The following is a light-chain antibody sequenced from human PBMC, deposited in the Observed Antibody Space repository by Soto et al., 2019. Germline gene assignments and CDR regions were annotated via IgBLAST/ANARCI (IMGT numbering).Light chain of an antibody. V-gene: IGKV1-39*01. CDR2: AAS. Sequence: DIPMTQSPSSLSASVGDRVTITCRASESIARHLNWCQQKPGKAPKLLIYAASSLQNGVPSRFRGGGSGTDFTLTISNLQPEDFATYYCQQTYTALSITFGQGTRLEIK. CDR1: ESIARH. J-gene: IGKJ5*01. CDR3: QQTYTALSIT.